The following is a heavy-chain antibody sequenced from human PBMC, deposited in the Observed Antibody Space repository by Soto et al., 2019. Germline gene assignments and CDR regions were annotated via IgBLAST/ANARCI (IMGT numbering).Heavy chain of an antibody. J-gene: IGHJ6*02. CDR1: GYTFTTYD. CDR2: ISTYNGNT. CDR3: ARVSATVTTYGYYYYYYGMDV. Sequence: ASVKVSCKASGYTFTTYDISWVRQAPGQGLEWMGRISTYNGNTNYPQSLQGRLTLTTDTSTTTAYMELRSLRSDDTAVYYCARVSATVTTYGYYYYYYGMDVWGQGTTVTVSS. D-gene: IGHD4-17*01. V-gene: IGHV1-18*01.